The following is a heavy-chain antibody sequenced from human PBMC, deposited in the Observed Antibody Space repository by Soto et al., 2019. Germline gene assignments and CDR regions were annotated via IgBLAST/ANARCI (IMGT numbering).Heavy chain of an antibody. J-gene: IGHJ5*02. CDR1: GFTFSSYA. Sequence: EVQLLESGGGLVQPGGSLRLSCAASGFTFSSYAMSWVRQAPGKGLEWVSAISGSGGSTYYADSVKGRFTISRDNSKNTRYLQMNSLRAEDTAVYYCAKETDDYDFWSGYYSGWFDPWGQGTLVTVSS. CDR3: AKETDDYDFWSGYYSGWFDP. CDR2: ISGSGGST. D-gene: IGHD3-3*01. V-gene: IGHV3-23*01.